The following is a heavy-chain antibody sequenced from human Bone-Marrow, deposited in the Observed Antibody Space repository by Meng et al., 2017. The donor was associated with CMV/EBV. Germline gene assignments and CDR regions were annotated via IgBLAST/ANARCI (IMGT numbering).Heavy chain of an antibody. Sequence: GESLKISWAASGFTFSSYAMSWVRQAPGKGLEWVSVIYSGGSSTYYADSVKGRFTISRDNSKNTLYLQMNSLRAEDTAVYYCAKPGYYCSSTSCYFGRDGMEVWGQGNTVTVSS. CDR1: GFTFSSYA. CDR3: AKPGYYCSSTSCYFGRDGMEV. J-gene: IGHJ6*02. CDR2: IYSGGSST. D-gene: IGHD2-2*01. V-gene: IGHV3-23*03.